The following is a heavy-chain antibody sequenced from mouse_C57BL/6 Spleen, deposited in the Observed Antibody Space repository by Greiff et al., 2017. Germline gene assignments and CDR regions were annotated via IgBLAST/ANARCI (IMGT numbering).Heavy chain of an antibody. Sequence: VQLQQSGAELVKPGASVKISCKASGYAFSSYWMNWVKQRPGKGLEWIGQIYPGDGDTNYNGKFKGKATLTADKSSSTAYMQLSSLTSEDSAVYCCARTAQAGAMDYWGQGTSVTVSS. CDR1: GYAFSSYW. CDR3: ARTAQAGAMDY. CDR2: IYPGDGDT. D-gene: IGHD3-2*02. V-gene: IGHV1-80*01. J-gene: IGHJ4*01.